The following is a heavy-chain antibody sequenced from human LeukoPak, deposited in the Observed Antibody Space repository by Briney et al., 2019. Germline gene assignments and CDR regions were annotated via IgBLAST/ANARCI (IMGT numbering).Heavy chain of an antibody. V-gene: IGHV3-48*03. CDR2: IISSGSTI. CDR3: ARVVAAPPTYNWFDP. D-gene: IGHD2-15*01. J-gene: IGHJ5*02. CDR1: GFTFSSYE. Sequence: PGGSLRLSCAASGFTFSSYEMNWVRQAPGKGLEWVSYIISSGSTIYYADSMKGRVTISRDNAKNSLYLQMNSLGAEDPAIYYCARVVAAPPTYNWFDPWGQGTLVTVSS.